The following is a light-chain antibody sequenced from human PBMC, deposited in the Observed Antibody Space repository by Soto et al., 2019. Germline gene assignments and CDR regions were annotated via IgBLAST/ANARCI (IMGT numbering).Light chain of an antibody. CDR1: SSDIGASNF. Sequence: QSVLTQPPSVSGSPGQSITVSCTGTSSDIGASNFVSWYQHLPGRAPKVIIFEATNRPSGVSDRFSGSKAGITASLNISGTPDEDDAEYLGISYKTDDTFVFGTGTKVTVL. CDR3: ISYKTDDTFV. J-gene: IGLJ1*01. CDR2: EAT. V-gene: IGLV2-14*01.